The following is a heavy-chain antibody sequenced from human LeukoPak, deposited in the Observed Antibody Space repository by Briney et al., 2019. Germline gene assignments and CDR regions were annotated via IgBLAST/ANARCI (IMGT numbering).Heavy chain of an antibody. CDR3: ARDRSYSGLDY. CDR1: GFTFSNNG. D-gene: IGHD1-26*01. J-gene: IGHJ4*02. Sequence: GGSPRLSCVASGFTFSNNGFHWVRQAPGKGLEWVAVVWHDGSKRYYTDSVQGRFTISRDDSKNTLFLQMNSLRIDDTAIYFCARDRSYSGLDYWGQGILVTVSS. V-gene: IGHV3-33*01. CDR2: VWHDGSKR.